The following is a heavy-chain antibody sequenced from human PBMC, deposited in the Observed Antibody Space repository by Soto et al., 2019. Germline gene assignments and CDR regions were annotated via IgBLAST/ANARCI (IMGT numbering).Heavy chain of an antibody. Sequence: LSLTCAVSGGSISSGGYSWSWIRQPPGKGLEWIGYIYHSGSTYYNPSLKSRVTISVDRSKNQFSLKLSSVTAADTAVYYCARGSNVDTAMVSNWFDPWGQGALVTVSS. D-gene: IGHD5-18*01. CDR2: IYHSGST. CDR1: GGSISSGGYS. CDR3: ARGSNVDTAMVSNWFDP. V-gene: IGHV4-30-2*01. J-gene: IGHJ5*02.